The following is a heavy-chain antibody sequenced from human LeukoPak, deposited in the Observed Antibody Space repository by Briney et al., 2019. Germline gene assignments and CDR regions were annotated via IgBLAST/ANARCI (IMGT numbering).Heavy chain of an antibody. D-gene: IGHD2-8*01. CDR1: GFTFCSYG. CDR3: EKVFFMDY. Sequence: GGSLRLSRAASGFTFCSYGMSWVRQAPGKGLEWVSAISVSGGSTNYADSVKGRFTISRDNSKNTLYLQMNSLRAEDTAVYYCEKVFFMDYWGQGTLVTVSS. V-gene: IGHV3-23*01. CDR2: ISVSGGST. J-gene: IGHJ4*02.